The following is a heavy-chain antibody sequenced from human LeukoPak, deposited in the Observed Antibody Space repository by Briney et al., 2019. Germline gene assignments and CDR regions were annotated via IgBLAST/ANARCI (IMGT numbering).Heavy chain of an antibody. CDR1: GGSFSGYY. Sequence: SETLSLTCAVYGGSFSGYYWSWIRQPPGKGLEWIGEINHSGSTNYNPSLKSRATISVDTSKNQFSLKLSSVTAADTAVYYCARRGSGSFSVPVVSTNDPWGQGTLVTVSS. D-gene: IGHD3-10*01. CDR2: INHSGST. V-gene: IGHV4-34*01. CDR3: ARRGSGSFSVPVVSTNDP. J-gene: IGHJ5*02.